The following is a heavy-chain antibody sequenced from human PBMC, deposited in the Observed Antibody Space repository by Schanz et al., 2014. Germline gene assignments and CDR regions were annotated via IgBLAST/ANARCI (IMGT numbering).Heavy chain of an antibody. CDR2: IYYSGST. V-gene: IGHV4-39*01. Sequence: QLQLQESGPGLVKPSETLSLTCTVSGGSISSSSYYWGWIRQPPGKGLEWIGSIYYSGSTYYNPSHKSRVPSPVHTPKTRSPQKLSPVTAADTAVYYCARHSGYYYYYGMDVWGQGTTVTVSS. CDR3: ARHSGYYYYYGMDV. J-gene: IGHJ6*02. CDR1: GGSISSSSYY.